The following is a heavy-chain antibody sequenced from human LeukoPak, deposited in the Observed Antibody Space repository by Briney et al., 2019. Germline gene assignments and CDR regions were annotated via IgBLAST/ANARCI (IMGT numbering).Heavy chain of an antibody. J-gene: IGHJ4*02. Sequence: ASVKVSCKASGYTFTSYDINWVRQATGQGLEWMGWMNPNSGNTGYAQKFQGRVTMTRNTSISTAYMELSSLRSEATAVYYCARVGTIFAVAKGKDYWGQGTLVTVSS. D-gene: IGHD3-3*01. V-gene: IGHV1-8*01. CDR2: MNPNSGNT. CDR1: GYTFTSYD. CDR3: ARVGTIFAVAKGKDY.